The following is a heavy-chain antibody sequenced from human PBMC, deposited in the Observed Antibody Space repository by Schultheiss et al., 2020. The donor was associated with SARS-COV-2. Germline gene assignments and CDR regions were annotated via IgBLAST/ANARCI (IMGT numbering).Heavy chain of an antibody. J-gene: IGHJ5*02. Sequence: GSLRLSCAVYGESFNGFSWTWIRQSPGKGLEWIGEINHSGSTNYNPSLKSRVTISVDTSKNQFSLKLSSVTAADTAVYYCARVGYCSGGSCYWFDPWGQGTLVTVSS. CDR2: INHSGST. CDR3: ARVGYCSGGSCYWFDP. V-gene: IGHV4-34*01. CDR1: GESFNGFS. D-gene: IGHD2-15*01.